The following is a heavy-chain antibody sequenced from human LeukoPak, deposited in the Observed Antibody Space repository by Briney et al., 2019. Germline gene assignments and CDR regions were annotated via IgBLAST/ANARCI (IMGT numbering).Heavy chain of an antibody. J-gene: IGHJ6*03. CDR1: GYTFTGYY. CDR3: ARGELYYDFWSGWRGSYYYYYMGV. D-gene: IGHD3-3*01. V-gene: IGHV1-69*06. CDR2: IIPIFGTA. Sequence: GASVKVSCKASGYTFTGYYMHWVRQAPGQGLEWMGGIIPIFGTANYAQKFQGRVTITADKSTSTAYMELSSLRSEDTAVYYCARGELYYDFWSGWRGSYYYYYMGVWGKGTTVTVSS.